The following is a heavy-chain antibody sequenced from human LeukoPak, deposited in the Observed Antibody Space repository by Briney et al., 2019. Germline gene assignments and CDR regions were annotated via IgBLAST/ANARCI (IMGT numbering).Heavy chain of an antibody. J-gene: IGHJ4*02. V-gene: IGHV3-30-3*01. CDR2: ISYDGSNK. CDR1: GFTFSSYA. Sequence: QPGRSLRLSCAASGFTFSSYAMHWVRQAPGKGLEWVAVISYDGSNKYYADSVKGRFTISRDNSKNTLYLQMNSLRAEDTAVYYCARVISSDWSLPNDYWGQGTLVTVSS. D-gene: IGHD6-19*01. CDR3: ARVISSDWSLPNDY.